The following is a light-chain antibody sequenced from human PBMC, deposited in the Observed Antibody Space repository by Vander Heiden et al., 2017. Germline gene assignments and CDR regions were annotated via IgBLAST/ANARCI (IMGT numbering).Light chain of an antibody. Sequence: DIQMTQSPSTLSASVGDRVTTTCRASQSISSWLAWYQQKPGKAPKLLIYKASSLESGVPSRFSGSGSGTEFTLTISSLQPDDFATYYCQQDNSYSHTFGQGTKLEIK. CDR1: QSISSW. CDR3: QQDNSYSHT. J-gene: IGKJ2*01. V-gene: IGKV1-5*03. CDR2: KAS.